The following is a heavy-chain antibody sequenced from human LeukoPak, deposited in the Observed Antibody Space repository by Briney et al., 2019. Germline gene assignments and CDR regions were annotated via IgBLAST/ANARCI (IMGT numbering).Heavy chain of an antibody. J-gene: IGHJ3*02. CDR1: GYTFTGYY. V-gene: IGHV1-2*02. Sequence: ASVKVSCKASGYTFTGYYMHWVRQAPGQGLERMGWINPNSGGTNYAQKFQGRVTMTRDTSISTAYMELSRLRSDDTAVYYCARDIGYCSGGSCYAALDAFDIWGQGTMVTVSS. CDR3: ARDIGYCSGGSCYAALDAFDI. CDR2: INPNSGGT. D-gene: IGHD2-15*01.